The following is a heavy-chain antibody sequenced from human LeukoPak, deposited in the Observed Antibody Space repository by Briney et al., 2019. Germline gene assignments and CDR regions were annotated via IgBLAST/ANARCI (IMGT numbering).Heavy chain of an antibody. Sequence: SVKVSCKASGGTFSSYAISWVRQAPGQGLEWMGGIIPIFGTANYAQKFQGRVTMTRDTSTSTVYMELSSLRSEDTAVYYCARSAMSSGYYHLDYWGQGTLVTVSS. CDR1: GGTFSSYA. CDR3: ARSAMSSGYYHLDY. D-gene: IGHD3-22*01. CDR2: IIPIFGTA. J-gene: IGHJ4*02. V-gene: IGHV1-69*05.